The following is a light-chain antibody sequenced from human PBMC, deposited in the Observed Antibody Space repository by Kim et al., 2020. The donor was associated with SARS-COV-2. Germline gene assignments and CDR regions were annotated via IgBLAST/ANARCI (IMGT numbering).Light chain of an antibody. J-gene: IGLJ2*01. Sequence: VALGQTVRITCQRDSLRSYYATWYQDKPGQAPILVIYGKNNRPSGIPDRFSGYSSGNTASLTITGTQASDEADYYCNSRDSNDNVVFGGGTKLTVL. CDR3: NSRDSNDNVV. V-gene: IGLV3-19*01. CDR2: GKN. CDR1: SLRSYY.